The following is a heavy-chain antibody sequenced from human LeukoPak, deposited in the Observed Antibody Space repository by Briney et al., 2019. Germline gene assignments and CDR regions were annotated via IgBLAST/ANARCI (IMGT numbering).Heavy chain of an antibody. CDR2: IKQDGSEK. V-gene: IGHV3-7*01. Sequence: GGSLRLSCAASGFTFSSYWMSWVRQAPGKGLEWVANIKQDGSEKYYVDSVKGRFTISRDNAKNSLYLQMNSLRAEDTAVYYCARLGGYSYGFSFCPYYYYYMDVWGKGTTVTISS. CDR3: ARLGGYSYGFSFCPYYYYYMDV. D-gene: IGHD5-18*01. J-gene: IGHJ6*03. CDR1: GFTFSSYW.